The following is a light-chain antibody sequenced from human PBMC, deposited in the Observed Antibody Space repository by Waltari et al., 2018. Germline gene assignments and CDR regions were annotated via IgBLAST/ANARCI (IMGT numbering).Light chain of an antibody. Sequence: IVMTPSPDSPAVSLGERATINCRSRQSVLSSSSNRNSLAWYQQKPGQPPNLLIYWASTRESGVPDRFSGSGSGTDFTLTISSLQAEDVAVYYCQQYSITPFTFGPGTKVDIK. CDR3: QQYSITPFT. CDR1: QSVLSSSSNRNS. J-gene: IGKJ3*01. V-gene: IGKV4-1*01. CDR2: WAS.